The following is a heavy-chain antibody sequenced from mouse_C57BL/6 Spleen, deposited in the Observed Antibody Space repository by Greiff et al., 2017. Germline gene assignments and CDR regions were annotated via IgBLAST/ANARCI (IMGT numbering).Heavy chain of an antibody. V-gene: IGHV1-15*01. CDR1: GYTFTDYE. D-gene: IGHD1-1*01. CDR2: IDPETGGT. CDR3: TRGGGLYGSSPY. Sequence: QVQLQQSGAELVRPGASVTLSCKASGYTFTDYEMHWVKQTPVHGLEWIGAIDPETGGTAYNQKFKGKAILTADKSSSTAYMELRSLTSEDSAVYYCTRGGGLYGSSPYWGQGTTRTVSS. J-gene: IGHJ2*01.